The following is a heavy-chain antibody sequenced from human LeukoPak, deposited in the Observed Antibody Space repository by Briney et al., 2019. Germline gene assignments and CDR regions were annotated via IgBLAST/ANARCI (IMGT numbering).Heavy chain of an antibody. V-gene: IGHV1-8*01. CDR2: MNPNSGNT. Sequence: ASVKVSCKASGYTFTSYGVNWVRQATGQGLEWMGWMNPNSGNTGYAQKFQGRVTMTRNTSISTAYMELSSLRPEDTAVYYCARGRGILTGYSPYYFDYWGQGTLVTVSS. D-gene: IGHD3-9*01. CDR1: GYTFTSYG. J-gene: IGHJ4*02. CDR3: ARGRGILTGYSPYYFDY.